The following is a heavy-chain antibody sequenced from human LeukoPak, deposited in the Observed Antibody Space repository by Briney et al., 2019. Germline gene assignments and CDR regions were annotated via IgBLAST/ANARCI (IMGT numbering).Heavy chain of an antibody. J-gene: IGHJ4*02. V-gene: IGHV1-69*05. CDR2: IIPIFGTA. D-gene: IGHD3-22*01. CDR1: GGTFSSYA. Sequence: SVKVSCKASGGTFSSYAISWVRQAPGQGLEWMGGIIPIFGTANYAQKLQGRVTMTTDTSTSKAYMELRSLRSDDTAVYYCARGLDSGYYILDYWGQGTLVTVSS. CDR3: ARGLDSGYYILDY.